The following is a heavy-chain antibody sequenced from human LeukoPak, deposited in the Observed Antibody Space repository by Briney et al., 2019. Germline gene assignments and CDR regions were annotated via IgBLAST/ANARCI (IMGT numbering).Heavy chain of an antibody. CDR1: GYTFTGYY. D-gene: IGHD6-19*01. CDR2: INPNSGGT. Sequence: ASVKVSCKASGYTFTGYYMHWVRQAPGQGLEWMGWINPNSGGTNYAQKFQGRVTMTRDTSISTAYMELSRLRSDDTAVYYCARADGYSSGWYFDHWGQGTLVTVSS. J-gene: IGHJ4*02. CDR3: ARADGYSSGWYFDH. V-gene: IGHV1-2*02.